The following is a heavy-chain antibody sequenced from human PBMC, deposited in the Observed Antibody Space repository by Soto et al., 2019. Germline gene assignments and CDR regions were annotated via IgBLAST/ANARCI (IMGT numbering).Heavy chain of an antibody. D-gene: IGHD5-12*01. Sequence: ASVKVSCKASGYTFFTYDISWVRQAPGQGLEWMGWISTYSGDTKYAQKFQGRVTMTTDTSTTTAYLELRSLRSDDTAVYYCARHHGPTTSENWFDPWGQGTLVTVPQ. V-gene: IGHV1-18*01. J-gene: IGHJ5*02. CDR3: ARHHGPTTSENWFDP. CDR1: GYTFFTYD. CDR2: ISTYSGDT.